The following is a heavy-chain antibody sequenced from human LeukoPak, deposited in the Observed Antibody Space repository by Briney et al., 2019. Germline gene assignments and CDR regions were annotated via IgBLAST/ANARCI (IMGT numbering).Heavy chain of an antibody. CDR1: GFTFSSYA. CDR2: ISYDGSNK. V-gene: IGHV3-30-3*01. CDR3: ARDPYTDCSSTSCYKKGYFDY. J-gene: IGHJ4*02. Sequence: GGSLRLSCAASGFTFSSYAMHWVRQAPGKGLEWVAVISYDGSNKYYADSVKGRFTISRDNSKNTLYLQMNSLRAEDTAVYYCARDPYTDCSSTSCYKKGYFDYWGQGTLVTVSP. D-gene: IGHD2-2*02.